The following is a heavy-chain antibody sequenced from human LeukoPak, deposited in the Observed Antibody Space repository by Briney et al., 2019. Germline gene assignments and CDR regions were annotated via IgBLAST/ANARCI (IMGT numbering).Heavy chain of an antibody. CDR3: ARNVAAAGGWFGP. J-gene: IGHJ5*02. CDR1: GGTLSSFT. D-gene: IGHD2-8*02. V-gene: IGHV1-69*05. CDR2: IIPIFATT. Sequence: SVKVSCKASGGTLSSFTINWVRQAPGQGLEWVGGIIPIFATTNYAQKFQGRVTITTDESTSTAYMELTSLSSEDTAVYYCARNVAAAGGWFGPWGQGTLVTVSS.